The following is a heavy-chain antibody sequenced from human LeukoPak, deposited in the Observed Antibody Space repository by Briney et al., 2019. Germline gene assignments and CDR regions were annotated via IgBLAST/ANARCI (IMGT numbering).Heavy chain of an antibody. CDR3: ARDPYYYDSSGYYQNYYYYGMDV. V-gene: IGHV4-31*03. J-gene: IGHJ6*02. CDR1: GGSISSGGYY. Sequence: SQTLSLTCTVSGGSISSGGYYWSWIRRHPGKGLEWIGYIYYSGSTYYNPSLKSRVTISVDTSKNQFSLKLSSVTAADTAVYYCARDPYYYDSSGYYQNYYYYGMDVWGQGTTVTVSS. CDR2: IYYSGST. D-gene: IGHD3-22*01.